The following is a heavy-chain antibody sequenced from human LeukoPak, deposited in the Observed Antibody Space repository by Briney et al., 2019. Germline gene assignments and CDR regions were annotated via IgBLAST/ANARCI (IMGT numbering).Heavy chain of an antibody. CDR3: ARGLGELLRYFDWLPPYFDY. D-gene: IGHD3-9*01. CDR2: INHSGST. J-gene: IGHJ4*02. V-gene: IGHV4-34*01. Sequence: SETLSLTCAVYGGSFSGYYWSRIRQPPGKGLEWIEEINHSGSTNYNPSLKSRVTISVDTSKNQFSLKLSSVTAADTAVYYCARGLGELLRYFDWLPPYFDYWGQGTLVTVSS. CDR1: GGSFSGYY.